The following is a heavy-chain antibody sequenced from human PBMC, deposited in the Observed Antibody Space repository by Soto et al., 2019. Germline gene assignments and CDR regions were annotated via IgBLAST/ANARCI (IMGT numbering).Heavy chain of an antibody. CDR3: GREGA. V-gene: IGHV3-15*01. J-gene: IGHJ4*02. CDR2: IKSKTDGGTT. D-gene: IGHD1-26*01. Sequence: EVQLVESGGGLVKPGGSLRLSCAASGFTFIDAWMNWVRQAPGKGLEWVGRIKSKTDGGTTDYAAPVKGRFTISREDLKNTRYLHMNTLKFEDTAVYYCGREGAWGQGTLVTVSS. CDR1: GFTFIDAW.